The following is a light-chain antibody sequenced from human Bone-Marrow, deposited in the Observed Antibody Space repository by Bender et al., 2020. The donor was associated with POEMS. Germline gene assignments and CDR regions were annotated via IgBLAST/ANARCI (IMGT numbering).Light chain of an antibody. J-gene: IGLJ1*01. V-gene: IGLV3-25*03. CDR3: QSTDNSGSYV. Sequence: SYELTQPPSVSVSPGQTARITCSGDALGKHYTYWYQQKPGQAPVLIIYKDTERPSGIPERFSGSSSGTTVTLTISGVQAEDEADYYCQSTDNSGSYVFATGTKVTVL. CDR1: ALGKHY. CDR2: KDT.